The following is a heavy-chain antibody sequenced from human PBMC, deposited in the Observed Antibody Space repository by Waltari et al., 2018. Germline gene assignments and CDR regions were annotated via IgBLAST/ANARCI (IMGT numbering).Heavy chain of an antibody. CDR1: GGTFSSYA. Sequence: QVQLVQSGAEVKKPGSSVKVSCKASGGTFSSYAISWVRQAPGQGLEWMGRIIPIFGTANYAQKFQGRVTITADESTGTAYMELSSLRSEDTAVYYCAREPYSSSWYEGNWFDPWGQGTLVTVSS. V-gene: IGHV1-69*15. D-gene: IGHD6-13*01. CDR3: AREPYSSSWYEGNWFDP. CDR2: IIPIFGTA. J-gene: IGHJ5*02.